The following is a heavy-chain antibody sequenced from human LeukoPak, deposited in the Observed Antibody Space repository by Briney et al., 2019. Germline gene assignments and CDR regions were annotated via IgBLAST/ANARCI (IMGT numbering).Heavy chain of an antibody. J-gene: IGHJ4*02. CDR2: IYYSGST. D-gene: IGHD3-22*01. Sequence: PSESLSLTCTVAGGSISSYYWSWIRQPPGKGLECIGCIYYSGSTNYNPSLKSRVTISVDTSKNQFSLKLSSVTAADTAVYYCARGRDSPGYQFMGFDSWCQGTLVTVSS. CDR1: GGSISSYY. CDR3: ARGRDSPGYQFMGFDS. V-gene: IGHV4-59*08.